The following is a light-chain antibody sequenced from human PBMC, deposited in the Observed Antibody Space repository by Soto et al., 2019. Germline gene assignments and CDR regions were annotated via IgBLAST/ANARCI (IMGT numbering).Light chain of an antibody. V-gene: IGLV2-11*01. CDR3: CPYAGSYHVV. CDR1: SSDVGGYNY. J-gene: IGLJ2*01. CDR2: DVS. Sequence: QSVLTQPRSVSGSPGQSVTISCTGTSSDVGGYNYVSWYQQHPGKAPKVMIYDVSKRPSGVPDRFSGSKSGNTASLTISGLQAEDEADYSCCPYAGSYHVVFGGGTKATVL.